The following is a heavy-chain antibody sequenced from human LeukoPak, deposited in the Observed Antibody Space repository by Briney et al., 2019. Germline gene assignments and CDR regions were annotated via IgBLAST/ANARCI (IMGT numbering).Heavy chain of an antibody. V-gene: IGHV4-34*01. D-gene: IGHD2-8*01. J-gene: IGHJ4*02. CDR3: ARGRKGVGRRGRYFDY. CDR2: INHSGST. Sequence: SETLSLTCAVYGGSFSDYYWSWIRQPPGKGLEWIGEINHSGSTNYNPSLKSRVTISVDTSKNQFSLKLSSVTAADTAVYYCARGRKGVGRRGRYFDYWGQGTLVTVSS. CDR1: GGSFSDYY.